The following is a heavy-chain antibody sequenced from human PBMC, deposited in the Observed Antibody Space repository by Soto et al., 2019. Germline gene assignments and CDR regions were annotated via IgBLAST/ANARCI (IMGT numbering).Heavy chain of an antibody. CDR1: GYTFTSYD. CDR2: MNPNSGNT. Sequence: QVQLVQSGAEVKKPGASVKVSCKASGYTFTSYDINWVRQATGQGLEWMGWMNPNSGNTGYAQKFQGRASRTRNTSISTAYTELSSLRSEDTAVYYCARWPDGYYYYGMDVWGQGTTVTVSS. J-gene: IGHJ6*02. V-gene: IGHV1-8*01. CDR3: ARWPDGYYYYGMDV.